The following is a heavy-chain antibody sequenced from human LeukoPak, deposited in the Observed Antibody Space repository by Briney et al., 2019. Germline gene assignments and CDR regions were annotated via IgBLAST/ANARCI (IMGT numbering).Heavy chain of an antibody. CDR1: GGTFSSYA. V-gene: IGHV1-69*01. Sequence: EASVKVSCKASGGTFSSYAISWVRQAPGQGLEWMGGIIPIFGTANYAQKFQGRVTITADESTSTAYMELSSLRSEDTAVYYCARRQQLVWRLAYGMDVWGQGTTVTVSS. D-gene: IGHD6-13*01. CDR2: IIPIFGTA. CDR3: ARRQQLVWRLAYGMDV. J-gene: IGHJ6*02.